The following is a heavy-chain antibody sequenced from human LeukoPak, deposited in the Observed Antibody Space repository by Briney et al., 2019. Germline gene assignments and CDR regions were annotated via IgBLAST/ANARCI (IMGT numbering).Heavy chain of an antibody. CDR1: GFTFSSYS. CDR2: ISSSSSYI. Sequence: GGSLRLSCAASGFTFSSYSMNWVRQAPGKGLEWVSSISSSSSYIYYADSVKGRFTISRDNAKNSLYLQMNSLRAEDTAVYYCARVGATGNVGYYYYGMDVWGQGTTVTVSS. D-gene: IGHD1-26*01. CDR3: ARVGATGNVGYYYYGMDV. V-gene: IGHV3-21*01. J-gene: IGHJ6*02.